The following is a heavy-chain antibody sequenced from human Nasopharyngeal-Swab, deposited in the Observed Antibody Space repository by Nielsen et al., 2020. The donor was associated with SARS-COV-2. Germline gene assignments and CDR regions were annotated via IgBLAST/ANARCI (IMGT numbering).Heavy chain of an antibody. V-gene: IGHV1-18*01. Sequence: ASVKVPCKASGYTFTSYGISWVRQAPGQGLEWMGWISAYNGRTYYPQKFQGRVTMTTDTSTSTAYMDLRSLRSDDTAVYYCARDPRGPDYWGQGTLVTVSS. CDR3: ARDPRGPDY. CDR1: GYTFTSYG. D-gene: IGHD6-25*01. J-gene: IGHJ4*02. CDR2: ISAYNGRT.